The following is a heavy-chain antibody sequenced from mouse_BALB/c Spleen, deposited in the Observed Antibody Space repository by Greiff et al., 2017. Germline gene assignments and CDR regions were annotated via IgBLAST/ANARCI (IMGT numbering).Heavy chain of an antibody. CDR3: ASGEGDY. Sequence: VQLKESGAELVKPGASVKLSCTASGFNIKDTYMHWVKQRPEQGLEWIGRIDPANGNTKYDPKFQGKATITADTSSNTAYLQLSSLTSEDTAVYYCASGEGDYWGQGTSVTVSS. CDR1: GFNIKDTY. D-gene: IGHD2-13*01. J-gene: IGHJ4*01. V-gene: IGHV14-3*02. CDR2: IDPANGNT.